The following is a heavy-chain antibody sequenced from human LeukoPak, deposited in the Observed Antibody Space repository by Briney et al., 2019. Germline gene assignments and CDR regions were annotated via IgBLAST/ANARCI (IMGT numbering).Heavy chain of an antibody. CDR1: GGPLSNNAYY. V-gene: IGHV4-39*07. CDR3: ARDFVLVRYRGSYSSLDP. Sequence: SETLSLTCTVSGGPLSNNAYYWGWIRQSPGKGLEWIGSIYYSGNTYYSPSLKSRVTISIDTSKNQFSLKLKSVTAADTAVYYCARDFVLVRYRGSYSSLDPWGQGTLVTVSS. CDR2: IYYSGNT. D-gene: IGHD1-26*01. J-gene: IGHJ5*02.